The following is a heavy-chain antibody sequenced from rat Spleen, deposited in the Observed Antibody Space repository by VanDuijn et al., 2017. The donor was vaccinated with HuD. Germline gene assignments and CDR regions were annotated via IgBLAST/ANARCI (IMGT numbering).Heavy chain of an antibody. CDR1: GFTFRDYA. V-gene: IGHV5-17*01. CDR2: INYDGSYT. D-gene: IGHD1-5*01. Sequence: EVQLVESGGGLVQPGRSLKLSCAASGFTFRDYAMAWVRQAPKKGLEWVATINYDGSYTYYRDSVKGRFTISRDSAKSTLYLQMDRLRSEDTATYYCARGGFFRYWGQGASVTVSS. J-gene: IGHJ4*01. CDR3: ARGGFFRY.